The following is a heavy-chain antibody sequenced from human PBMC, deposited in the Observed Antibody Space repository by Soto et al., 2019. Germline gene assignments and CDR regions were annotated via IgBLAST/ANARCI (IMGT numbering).Heavy chain of an antibody. V-gene: IGHV3-23*01. CDR1: GFTFSSYA. CDR2: ISGSGGST. D-gene: IGHD5-12*01. Sequence: EVQLLESGGGLVQPGGSLRLSCAASGFTFSSYAMSWVRQAPGKGLEGGSAISGSGGSTYYADSVKGRFTISRDNSKNTLYLQMNSLRAEDTAVYYCANCGYSGYGVFDYWGQGTLVTVSS. J-gene: IGHJ4*02. CDR3: ANCGYSGYGVFDY.